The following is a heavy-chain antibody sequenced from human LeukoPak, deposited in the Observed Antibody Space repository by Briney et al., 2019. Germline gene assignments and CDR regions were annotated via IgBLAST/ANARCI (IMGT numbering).Heavy chain of an antibody. V-gene: IGHV3-30*15. Sequence: GGSLRLSCAASGFTFRSYAMHWVRQAAGKGLEWVAVISDDGSRQHYADFLEGRITISRDNSKNTVSLQMSSLTTEDTAVYFCAREQSGDGWSGFDYWGQGTLVTVSS. CDR3: AREQSGDGWSGFDY. CDR2: ISDDGSRQ. D-gene: IGHD6-19*01. J-gene: IGHJ4*02. CDR1: GFTFRSYA.